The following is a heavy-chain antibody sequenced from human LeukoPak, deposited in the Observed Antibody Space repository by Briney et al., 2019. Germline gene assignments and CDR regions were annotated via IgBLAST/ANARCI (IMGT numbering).Heavy chain of an antibody. J-gene: IGHJ4*02. V-gene: IGHV3-74*01. Sequence: TGGSLRLSCAASGFTFSSYWMHWVRQAPGKGLVWVSRINSDGSSTSYADSVKGRFTISRDNAKNTLYLQMNSLRAEDTAVYYCARHDYGDYVDYWGQGTLATVSS. CDR2: INSDGSST. D-gene: IGHD4-17*01. CDR1: GFTFSSYW. CDR3: ARHDYGDYVDY.